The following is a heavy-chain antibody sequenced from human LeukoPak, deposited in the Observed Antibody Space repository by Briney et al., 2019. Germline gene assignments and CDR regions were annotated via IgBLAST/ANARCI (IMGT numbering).Heavy chain of an antibody. Sequence: GGSLRLSCAASGFIFSSYTMNGVRQAPGKGLEWISHFSSSSGNIYYADSVKGRFTISRDNAKSSLYLQMNSLRDEDTALYYCARDGFRYSSGWYFDLWGQGTLVTVSS. CDR1: GFIFSSYT. J-gene: IGHJ4*02. CDR2: FSSSSGNI. CDR3: ARDGFRYSSGWYFDL. V-gene: IGHV3-48*02. D-gene: IGHD6-19*01.